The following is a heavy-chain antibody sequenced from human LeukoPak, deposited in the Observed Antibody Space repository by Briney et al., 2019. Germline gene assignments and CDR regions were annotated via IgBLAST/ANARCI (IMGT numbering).Heavy chain of an antibody. Sequence: SETLSLTCTVSGGSISSYYWSWIRQPAGKGLEWIGRIYTSGSTNYNPSLKSRVTISVDTSKNQFSLKLSSVTAADTAVYYCARHARYYDSSGTIDYWGQGTLVTVSS. D-gene: IGHD3-22*01. V-gene: IGHV4-4*07. CDR2: IYTSGST. J-gene: IGHJ4*02. CDR3: ARHARYYDSSGTIDY. CDR1: GGSISSYY.